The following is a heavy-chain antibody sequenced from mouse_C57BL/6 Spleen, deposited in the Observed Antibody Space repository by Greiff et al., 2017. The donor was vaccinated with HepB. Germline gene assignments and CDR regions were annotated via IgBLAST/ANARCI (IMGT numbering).Heavy chain of an antibody. CDR1: GYTFTDYE. J-gene: IGHJ1*03. CDR2: IDPETGGT. V-gene: IGHV1-15*01. D-gene: IGHD1-1*01. CDR3: TPNYYGSSYHWYCDV. Sequence: VQLQQSGAELVRPGASVTLSCKASGYTFTDYEMHWVKQTPVHGLEWIGAIDPETGGTAYNQKFKGKAILTADKSSSTAYMELRSLTSEDSAVYYCTPNYYGSSYHWYCDVWGTGTTVTVSS.